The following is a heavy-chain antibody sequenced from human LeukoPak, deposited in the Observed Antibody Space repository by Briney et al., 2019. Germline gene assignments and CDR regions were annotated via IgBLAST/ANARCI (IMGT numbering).Heavy chain of an antibody. CDR2: INHSGST. CDR1: GGSFSGYY. J-gene: IGHJ4*02. Sequence: KASEILSLTCAVYGGSFSGYYWSWIRQPPGKGLEWIGEINHSGSTNYNPSLKSRVTISVDTSKNQFSLKLSSVTAADTAVYYCARGPDIVVVPAAKHFDYWGQGTLVTVSS. D-gene: IGHD2-2*01. V-gene: IGHV4-34*01. CDR3: ARGPDIVVVPAAKHFDY.